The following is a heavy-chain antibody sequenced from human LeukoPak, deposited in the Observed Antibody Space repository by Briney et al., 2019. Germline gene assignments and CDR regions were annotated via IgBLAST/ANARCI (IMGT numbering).Heavy chain of an antibody. CDR1: GFTFSSYA. CDR2: IKSKTDGGTT. V-gene: IGHV3-15*01. CDR3: TTPAYYYDSSGYYY. J-gene: IGHJ4*02. D-gene: IGHD3-22*01. Sequence: PGGSLRLSCAASGFTFSSYAMSWVRQAPGKGLEWVGRIKSKTDGGTTDYAAPVKGRFTISRDDSKNTLYLQMNSLKTEDTAVYYCTTPAYYYDSSGYYYWGQGTLVTVSS.